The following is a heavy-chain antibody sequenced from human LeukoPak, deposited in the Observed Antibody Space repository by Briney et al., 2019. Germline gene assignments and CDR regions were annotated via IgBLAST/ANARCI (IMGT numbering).Heavy chain of an antibody. CDR3: ARVGGYDFWSGSYYFDY. CDR1: GYTFTGYY. CDR2: INPNSGGT. D-gene: IGHD3-3*01. J-gene: IGHJ4*02. Sequence: GASVKVSCKXSGYTFTGYYMHWVRQAPGQGLEWMGWINPNSGGTNYAQKFQGRVTMTRDTSISTAYMELSRLRSDDTAVYYCARVGGYDFWSGSYYFDYWGQGTLVTVSS. V-gene: IGHV1-2*02.